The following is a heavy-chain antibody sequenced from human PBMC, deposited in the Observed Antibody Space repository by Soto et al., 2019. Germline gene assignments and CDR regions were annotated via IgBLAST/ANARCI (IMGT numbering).Heavy chain of an antibody. Sequence: VQLQESGPGLVKPSGTLSLTCVVSGGSITSNNWWSWVRQPRGKALEWSGEIHHSESPSYNPSLQSRVSISIDKSKNQFSLDLTSVTAAYTAVDYCAGNYFYCMAVWGQRTTVTVSS. J-gene: IGHJ6*02. CDR3: AGNYFYCMAV. CDR2: IHHSESP. V-gene: IGHV4-4*02. D-gene: IGHD3-3*01. CDR1: GGSITSNNW.